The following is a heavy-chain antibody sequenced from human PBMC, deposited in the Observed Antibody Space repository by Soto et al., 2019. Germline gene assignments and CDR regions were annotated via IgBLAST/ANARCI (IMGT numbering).Heavy chain of an antibody. D-gene: IGHD2-2*01. CDR2: IKQDGSEK. Sequence: GGSLRLSCAASGFTFSSYWMSWVRQAPGKGLEWVANIKQDGSEKYYVDSVKGRFTISRDNAKNSLYLQMNSLRAEDTAVYYCARDSPQVVPAAREYWYFDLWGRGTLVTVSS. J-gene: IGHJ2*01. CDR1: GFTFSSYW. CDR3: ARDSPQVVPAAREYWYFDL. V-gene: IGHV3-7*01.